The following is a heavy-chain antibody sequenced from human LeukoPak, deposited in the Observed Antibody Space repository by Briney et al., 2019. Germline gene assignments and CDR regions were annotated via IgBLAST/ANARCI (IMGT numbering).Heavy chain of an antibody. CDR2: IYYSGST. CDR3: ARGYDSSGYYADNWFDP. Sequence: PSETLSLTCTVSGGSISSSSYYWSWIRQPPGKGLEWIGYIYYSGSTNYNPSLKSRVTISVDTSKNQFSLKLSSVTAADTAVYYCARGYDSSGYYADNWFDPWGQGTLVTVSS. D-gene: IGHD3-22*01. CDR1: GGSISSSSYY. V-gene: IGHV4-61*01. J-gene: IGHJ5*02.